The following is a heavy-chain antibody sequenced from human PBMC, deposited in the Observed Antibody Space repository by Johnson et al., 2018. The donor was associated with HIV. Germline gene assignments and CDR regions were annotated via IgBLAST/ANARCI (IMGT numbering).Heavy chain of an antibody. CDR2: TNSDGSST. Sequence: VQLVESGGGLVQPGGSLRLSCAASGLIFSRSWMHWVRQAPGQGLVWVSRTNSDGSSTTYAASVKGRFTISIDKAKNTVYLQMNSLRVEDTAVDYGAREWCMITFGGVIPRNALDIWGQGTMVTVSS. J-gene: IGHJ3*02. CDR3: AREWCMITFGGVIPRNALDI. D-gene: IGHD3-16*01. V-gene: IGHV3-74*01. CDR1: GLIFSRSW.